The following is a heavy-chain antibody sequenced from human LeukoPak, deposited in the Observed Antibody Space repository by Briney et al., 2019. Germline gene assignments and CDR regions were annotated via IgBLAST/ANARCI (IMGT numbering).Heavy chain of an antibody. CDR1: RFTFSDYY. CDR3: AREVRRSSPLDY. J-gene: IGHJ4*02. CDR2: ISSSGSTI. Sequence: GGSLRLSCAASRFTFSDYYMSWIRQAPGKGLEWVSYISSSGSTIYYADSVKGRFTISRDNAKNSLCLQMNSLRAEDTAVYYCAREVRRSSPLDYWGQGTLVTVSS. D-gene: IGHD2-2*01. V-gene: IGHV3-11*01.